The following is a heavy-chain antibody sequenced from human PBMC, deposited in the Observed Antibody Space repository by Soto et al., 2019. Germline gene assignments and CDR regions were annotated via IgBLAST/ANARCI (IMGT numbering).Heavy chain of an antibody. CDR1: GGSISSYY. CDR2: IYYSGST. J-gene: IGHJ4*02. Sequence: QVQLQESGPGLVKPSETLSLTCTVSGGSISSYYWSWIRQPPGKGLEWIGYIYYSGSTNYNPSLKSRVTISVDTSKNQFSLKLSSVTAADTAVYYCARRWGRTSHYWGQGTLVTVSS. V-gene: IGHV4-59*08. D-gene: IGHD7-27*01. CDR3: ARRWGRTSHY.